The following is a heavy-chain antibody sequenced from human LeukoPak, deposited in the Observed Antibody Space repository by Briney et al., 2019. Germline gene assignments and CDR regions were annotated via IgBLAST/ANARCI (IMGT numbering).Heavy chain of an antibody. CDR2: IYYSGST. CDR1: GGSISSGGYY. V-gene: IGHV4-30-4*08. D-gene: IGHD3-3*01. Sequence: SETLSLTCTVSGGSISSGGYYWSWIRQHPGKGLEWIGYIYYSGSTYYNPSLKSRVTISVDTSKNQFSLRLSSVAVADTAVYYCAREGRDFWSGSRGWFDPWGQGTLVTVSS. CDR3: AREGRDFWSGSRGWFDP. J-gene: IGHJ5*02.